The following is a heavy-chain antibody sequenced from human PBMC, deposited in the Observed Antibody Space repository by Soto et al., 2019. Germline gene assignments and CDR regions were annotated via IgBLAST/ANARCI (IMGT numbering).Heavy chain of an antibody. CDR3: AMKVIAHSPYLDH. J-gene: IGHJ4*02. D-gene: IGHD1-26*01. V-gene: IGHV4-4*07. CDR1: GDSISRKY. CDR2: IYTTGAT. Sequence: QVQLQQSGPGLVKPSETLSLTCSVSGDSISRKYWSWLRQPAGGGLEWIGRIYTTGATNYISSLRSRVSLSGDTSKNQFSVGLTSVTAADTAVYFCAMKVIAHSPYLDHWGQGLLDTVSS.